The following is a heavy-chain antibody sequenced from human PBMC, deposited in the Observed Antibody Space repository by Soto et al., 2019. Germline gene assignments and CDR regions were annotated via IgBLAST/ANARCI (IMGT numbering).Heavy chain of an antibody. CDR3: ARWAYSSSWPSDNSGLDV. J-gene: IGHJ6*02. D-gene: IGHD6-13*01. CDR2: IYWSGST. V-gene: IGHV4-59*08. Sequence: QVQLQESDPGLVKPSETLSLSCTVSGGSIRGYFWSWIRQPPGKGLEWIGYIYWSGSTNYNPSLKSRVPMSEDMSRNQLSLKLSSVTAADTAVYYCARWAYSSSWPSDNSGLDVWGQGTTVTVSS. CDR1: GGSIRGYF.